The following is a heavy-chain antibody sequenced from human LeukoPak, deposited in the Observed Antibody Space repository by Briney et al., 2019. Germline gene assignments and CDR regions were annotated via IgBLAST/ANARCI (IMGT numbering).Heavy chain of an antibody. Sequence: ASVKVSCKASGYTFTSYGISWVRQAPGQGLEWMGWISACNGNTNYAQKLQGSVTMTTDTSTSTAYMELRSLRSDDTAVYYCARVDVEDSSSAGIDYWGQGTLVTVSS. CDR3: ARVDVEDSSSAGIDY. CDR2: ISACNGNT. V-gene: IGHV1-18*01. D-gene: IGHD6-6*01. CDR1: GYTFTSYG. J-gene: IGHJ4*02.